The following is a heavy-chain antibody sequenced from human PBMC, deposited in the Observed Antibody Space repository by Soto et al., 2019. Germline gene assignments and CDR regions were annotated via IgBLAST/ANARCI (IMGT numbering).Heavy chain of an antibody. Sequence: LRLSCAASGFTISNYGMHWVRQAPGKGLEWVAVISYDGTITYYADSVKGRFTISRDNSKNTLYLQMNSLRTEDTAVYYCATTRVGPCSSSICFSGIFDGMDVWGQGTTVTVSS. CDR3: ATTRVGPCSSSICFSGIFDGMDV. V-gene: IGHV3-30-3*01. CDR2: ISYDGTIT. D-gene: IGHD2-2*01. J-gene: IGHJ6*02. CDR1: GFTISNYG.